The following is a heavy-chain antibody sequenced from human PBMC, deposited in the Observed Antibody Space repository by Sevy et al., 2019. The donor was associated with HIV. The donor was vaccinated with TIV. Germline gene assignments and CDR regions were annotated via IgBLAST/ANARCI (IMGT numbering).Heavy chain of an antibody. CDR2: ISYDGSNK. J-gene: IGHJ6*02. D-gene: IGHD6-6*01. CDR1: GFTFVSYA. Sequence: GGSLRLPVAAPGFTFVSYAMHGVRQAPGKGREGVAVISYDGSNKYYADSVKGRFTISRDNSKNTLYLQMNSLRAEDTAVYYCARVGSEYSSSSYYYYYGMDVWGQGTTVTVSS. CDR3: ARVGSEYSSSSYYYYYGMDV. V-gene: IGHV3-30*04.